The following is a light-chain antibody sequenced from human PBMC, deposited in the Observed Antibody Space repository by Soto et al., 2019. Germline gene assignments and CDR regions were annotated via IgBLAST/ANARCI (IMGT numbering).Light chain of an antibody. CDR2: DAS. CDR3: QQYNSYPWT. CDR1: QSISSW. Sequence: DIQMTQSRATLSASVGDRVIVTCRASQSISSWLAWYQQKPGKAPKLLIYDASSLESGVPSRFSGSGSGTELTLTISSLQPDDFATYYGQQYNSYPWTFGQGTKVEIK. J-gene: IGKJ1*01. V-gene: IGKV1-5*01.